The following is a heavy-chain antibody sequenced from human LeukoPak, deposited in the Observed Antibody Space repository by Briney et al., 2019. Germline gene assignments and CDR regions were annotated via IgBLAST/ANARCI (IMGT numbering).Heavy chain of an antibody. Sequence: GGPLRLSCAASVYSFRNHGIHGARQAPGKRLEWVAVIWDDGNNKRYANSVNGRFTISRDNSENTLYLQMNGLTAEDTAMYYCARDSYQDYYGRFDPWGQGTLVIVSS. CDR2: IWDDGNNK. D-gene: IGHD3-10*01. J-gene: IGHJ5*02. V-gene: IGHV3-33*01. CDR1: VYSFRNHG. CDR3: ARDSYQDYYGRFDP.